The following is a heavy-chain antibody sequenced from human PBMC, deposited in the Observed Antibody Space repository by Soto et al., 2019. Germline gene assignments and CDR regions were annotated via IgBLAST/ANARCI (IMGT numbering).Heavy chain of an antibody. J-gene: IGHJ3*02. CDR1: GGTFSSYT. Sequence: QVQLVQSGAEVMKPGSSVKVSCKASGGTFSSYTISWVRQAPGQGLEWMGRIIPILGIANYAQKFQGRVTITADKSTSTAYMELSSLRSEDTAVYYCARGLRYYYDSSGYYDAFDIWGQGTMVTVSS. CDR2: IIPILGIA. D-gene: IGHD3-22*01. V-gene: IGHV1-69*02. CDR3: ARGLRYYYDSSGYYDAFDI.